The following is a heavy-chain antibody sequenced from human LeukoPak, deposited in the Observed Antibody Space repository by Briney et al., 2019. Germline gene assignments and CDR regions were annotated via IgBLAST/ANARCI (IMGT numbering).Heavy chain of an antibody. J-gene: IGHJ6*03. CDR1: GGSFSGYY. CDR2: INHSGST. Sequence: SETLSLTCAVYGGSFSGYYWSWIRQPPGKGLEWIGEINHSGSTNYNPSLKSRVTISVDTSKNQFSLKLSSVTAADTAVYYCASLELPHDYYFMDVWGKGTTVTVSS. V-gene: IGHV4-34*01. D-gene: IGHD1-7*01. CDR3: ASLELPHDYYFMDV.